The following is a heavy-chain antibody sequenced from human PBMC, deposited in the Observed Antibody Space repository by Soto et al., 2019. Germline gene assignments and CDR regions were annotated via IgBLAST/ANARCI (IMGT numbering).Heavy chain of an antibody. J-gene: IGHJ4*02. Sequence: ASVKVSCKASGYTFTSYYMHWVRQAPGQGLEWMGIINPSGGSTSYAQKFQGRVTMTRDTSTSTVYMELSSLRSEDTAVYYCARSNIVVVPAAPLGYWGQGTLVTVSS. D-gene: IGHD2-2*01. CDR3: ARSNIVVVPAAPLGY. CDR2: INPSGGST. CDR1: GYTFTSYY. V-gene: IGHV1-46*03.